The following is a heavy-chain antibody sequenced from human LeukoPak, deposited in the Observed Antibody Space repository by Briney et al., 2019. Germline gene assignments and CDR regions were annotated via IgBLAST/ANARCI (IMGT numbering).Heavy chain of an antibody. D-gene: IGHD6-13*01. CDR3: ARVVYSSSYRKSRFDY. Sequence: ASVKVSCKASGYTLAGYYMHWLRQAPGQGLEWMGWINPNSGGTNYAQKFQGRVAMTRDTSISTAYMELSRLRSDDTAVYYCARVVYSSSYRKSRFDYWGQGTLVTVSS. CDR1: GYTLAGYY. J-gene: IGHJ4*02. CDR2: INPNSGGT. V-gene: IGHV1-2*02.